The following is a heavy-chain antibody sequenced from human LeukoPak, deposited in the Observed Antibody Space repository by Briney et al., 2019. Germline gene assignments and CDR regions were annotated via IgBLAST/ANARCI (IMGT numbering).Heavy chain of an antibody. Sequence: LETLSLTCTVSGGSISSYYWSWIRQPPGKGLEWIGYIYYSGSTNYNPSLKSRVTISVDRSKNQFSLKLSSVTAADTAVYYCARESSSGWVIDYWGQGTLVTVSS. CDR2: IYYSGST. D-gene: IGHD6-19*01. V-gene: IGHV4-59*12. J-gene: IGHJ4*02. CDR3: ARESSSGWVIDY. CDR1: GGSISSYY.